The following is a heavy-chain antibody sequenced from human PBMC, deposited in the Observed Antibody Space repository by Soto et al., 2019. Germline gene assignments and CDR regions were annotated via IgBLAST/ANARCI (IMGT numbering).Heavy chain of an antibody. V-gene: IGHV5-51*01. CDR3: AASLCYYHM. CDR2: IYPGDSDT. Sequence: PGESLKISCKGSGYTFTNYWIGWVRQMPGKGLEWMGIIYPGDSDTKYNPSFQVPFTISAENSIITTYLQGSILQASYTAICYCAASLCYYHM. J-gene: IGHJ6*03. CDR1: GYTFTNYW.